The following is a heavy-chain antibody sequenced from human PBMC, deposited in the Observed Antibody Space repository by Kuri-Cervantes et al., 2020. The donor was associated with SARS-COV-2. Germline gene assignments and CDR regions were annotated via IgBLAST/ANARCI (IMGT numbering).Heavy chain of an antibody. J-gene: IGHJ6*03. CDR1: GFTFSNYA. CDR3: ARGAANYYTDV. Sequence: GESLKISCVASGFTFSNYAIHWVRQAPGKGLEWVAVIWYDGKNEYYAGSVKGRFTISRDNSRNTVLLQMNILRAEDTAIYYCARGAANYYTDVWGTGTTVTVSS. CDR2: IWYDGKNE. D-gene: IGHD3-16*01. V-gene: IGHV3-33*08.